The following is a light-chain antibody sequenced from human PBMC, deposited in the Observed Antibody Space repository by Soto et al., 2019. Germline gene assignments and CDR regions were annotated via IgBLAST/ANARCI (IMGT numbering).Light chain of an antibody. Sequence: QPVLTQSPSASASLGASVKLTCTLSSGHRSYAIAWHQQQPEKGPRYLMKLNSDGSHSKGDGIPDRFSGSSSGAERYLTISSLQSEDEADYYCQTWGTGIHVFGGGTKLTVL. V-gene: IGLV4-69*01. CDR2: LNSDGSH. J-gene: IGLJ2*01. CDR3: QTWGTGIHV. CDR1: SGHRSYA.